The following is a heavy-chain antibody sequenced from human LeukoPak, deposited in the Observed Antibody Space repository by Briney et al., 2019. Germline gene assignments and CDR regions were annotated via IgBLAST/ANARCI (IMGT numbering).Heavy chain of an antibody. CDR2: ISSSGGTI. Sequence: PGGSLRLSCAASGFTFSSYEMNWVRQAPGKGLEWVSYISSSGGTIYYADSVKGRFTISRDNTKNTLYLQMNSLRAEDTAVYYCAKEDYGSGSYYGPFDYWGQGTLVTVSS. V-gene: IGHV3-48*03. J-gene: IGHJ4*02. CDR1: GFTFSSYE. D-gene: IGHD3-10*01. CDR3: AKEDYGSGSYYGPFDY.